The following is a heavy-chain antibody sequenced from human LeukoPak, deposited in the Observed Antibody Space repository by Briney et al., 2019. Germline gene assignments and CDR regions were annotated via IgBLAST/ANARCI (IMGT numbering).Heavy chain of an antibody. CDR2: IWYDGSNK. CDR1: GFTFSSYG. CDR3: ARDSCSGGSCYSDY. Sequence: GGSLRLSCAASGFTFSSYGMHWVRQAPGKGLEWGAVIWYDGSNKYYADSVKGRFTISRDNSKNTLYLQMNSLRAEDTAVYYCARDSCSGGSCYSDYWGQGTLVTVSS. V-gene: IGHV3-33*01. D-gene: IGHD2-15*01. J-gene: IGHJ4*02.